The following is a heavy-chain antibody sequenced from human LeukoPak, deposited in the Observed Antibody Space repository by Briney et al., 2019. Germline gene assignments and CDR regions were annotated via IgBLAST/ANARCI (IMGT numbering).Heavy chain of an antibody. V-gene: IGHV3-30*01. J-gene: IGHJ4*02. CDR3: ARDSTYYYDSGSSGPHYFDN. CDR1: GFTFSNYA. CDR2: ISSSGTYE. D-gene: IGHD3-10*01. Sequence: TGGSLRLSCAASGFTFSNYAMHWVRQAPGKGLEWVSLISSSGTYEYYADSVKGRFTISRDNSKNTLYLQLNSLRAEDTAVYYCARDSTYYYDSGSSGPHYFDNWGQGTLVTVSS.